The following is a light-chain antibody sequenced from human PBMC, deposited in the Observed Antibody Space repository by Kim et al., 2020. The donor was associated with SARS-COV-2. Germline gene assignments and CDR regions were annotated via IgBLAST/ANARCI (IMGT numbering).Light chain of an antibody. J-gene: IGKJ4*01. Sequence: TLSASVGDTVTITCQASQSISSGLDWYQQKPGKAPKLLIYLVSNLDSGVPSRFSGSGSGTQFTLTISSLQPDDFATYYCQQHNGYFGGGTKVDIK. V-gene: IGKV1-5*01. CDR3: QQHNGY. CDR2: LVS. CDR1: QSISSG.